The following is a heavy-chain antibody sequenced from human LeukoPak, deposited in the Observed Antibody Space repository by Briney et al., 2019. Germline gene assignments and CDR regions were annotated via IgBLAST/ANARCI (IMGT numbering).Heavy chain of an antibody. J-gene: IGHJ4*02. CDR1: GGTFSSYA. CDR2: IIPIFGTA. CDR3: AIYPHYYGSGIPSDY. Sequence: ASVKVSCKASGGTFSSYAISWVRQAPGQGLEWMGGIIPIFGTANYAQKFQGRVTITADESTSTAYMELSSLRSEDTAVYYCAIYPHYYGSGIPSDYWGQGTLVTVSS. V-gene: IGHV1-69*13. D-gene: IGHD3-10*01.